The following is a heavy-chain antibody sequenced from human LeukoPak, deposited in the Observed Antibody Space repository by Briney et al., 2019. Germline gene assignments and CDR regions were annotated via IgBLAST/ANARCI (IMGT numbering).Heavy chain of an antibody. D-gene: IGHD3-16*02. Sequence: PGGSLRLSCAASGFTFSSYAMHWVRQAPGKGLEWVAVISYDGSNKYYADSVKGRFTISRDNSKNTLYLQMNSLRAEDTAVYYCARDQGFRYFDPWVQGTLVTVSS. J-gene: IGHJ5*02. V-gene: IGHV3-30*04. CDR3: ARDQGFRYFDP. CDR2: ISYDGSNK. CDR1: GFTFSSYA.